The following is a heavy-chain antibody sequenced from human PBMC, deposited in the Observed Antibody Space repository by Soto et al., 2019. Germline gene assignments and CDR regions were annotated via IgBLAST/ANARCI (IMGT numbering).Heavy chain of an antibody. D-gene: IGHD3-10*01. CDR1: GGSISSYY. CDR2: IYYSGST. Sequence: SETLSLTCTVSGGSISSYYWSWIRQPPGKGLEWIGYIYYSGSTNYNPSLKSRVTISVDTSKNQFSLKLSSVTAADTAVYYCARGVGLLWFGELFSWFDPWGQGTLVTVSS. J-gene: IGHJ5*02. CDR3: ARGVGLLWFGELFSWFDP. V-gene: IGHV4-59*01.